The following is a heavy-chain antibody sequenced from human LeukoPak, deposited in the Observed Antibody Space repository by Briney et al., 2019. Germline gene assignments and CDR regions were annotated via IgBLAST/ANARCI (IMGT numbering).Heavy chain of an antibody. J-gene: IGHJ4*02. D-gene: IGHD3-10*01. V-gene: IGHV3-64*01. CDR2: ITSNGIGT. CDR1: GFIFSNFA. CDR3: ARSDTHGDALAGKYDY. Sequence: PGGSLRLSCAASGFIFSNFAMHWVRQVPGKALEYISSITSNGIGTHYANSVQGRFTISRDFSRNTLYLQMGSLRAEDTAVYYCARSDTHGDALAGKYDYWGQGTLVTVSP.